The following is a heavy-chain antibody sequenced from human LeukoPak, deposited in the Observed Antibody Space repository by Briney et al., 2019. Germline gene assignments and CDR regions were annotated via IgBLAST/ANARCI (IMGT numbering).Heavy chain of an antibody. CDR2: INPNSGAT. CDR3: ARGIEYSSSSGDFQH. V-gene: IGHV1-2*02. D-gene: IGHD6-6*01. Sequence: ASVKVSCKASGYTFTGYYMHWVRQAPGQGLEWMGWINPNSGATNYAQKFQGRVTMTRDTSISTAYMELSRLRSDDTAVYYCARGIEYSSSSGDFQHWGQGTLVTVSS. J-gene: IGHJ1*01. CDR1: GYTFTGYY.